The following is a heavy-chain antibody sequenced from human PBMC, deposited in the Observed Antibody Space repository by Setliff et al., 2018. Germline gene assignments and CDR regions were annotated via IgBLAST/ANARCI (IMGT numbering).Heavy chain of an antibody. CDR1: GYTFTSYY. D-gene: IGHD6-19*01. CDR3: AFNSGWYGYYFDY. V-gene: IGHV1-46*01. J-gene: IGHJ4*02. Sequence: ASVKVSCKASGYTFTSYYMHWVRQAPGQGLEWMGIINPSGGFTSYAQKFQDRVTMTRDTSTSTVHMELSSLRSGDTAVYYCAFNSGWYGYYFDYWGQGTLVTVSS. CDR2: INPSGGFT.